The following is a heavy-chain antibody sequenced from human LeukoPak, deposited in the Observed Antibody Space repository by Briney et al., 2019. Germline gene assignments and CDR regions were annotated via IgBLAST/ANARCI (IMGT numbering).Heavy chain of an antibody. CDR2: INHSGSH. Sequence: PSETLSLTCAVYGGSFSGYYWSWLRQPPGKGLEWIGEINHSGSHNYNPSLESRVTISVDTSKNQFSLRLTSVTAADTAVYYCARGPSRWHQTWGQGTLVTVSS. CDR1: GGSFSGYY. D-gene: IGHD6-19*01. J-gene: IGHJ5*02. CDR3: ARGPSRWHQT. V-gene: IGHV4-34*01.